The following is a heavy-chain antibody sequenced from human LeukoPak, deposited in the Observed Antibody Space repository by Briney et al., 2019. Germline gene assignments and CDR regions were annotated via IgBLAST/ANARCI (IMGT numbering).Heavy chain of an antibody. Sequence: ASVKVSCKASGYTFTSYSISWVRQAPGQGLEWMGWISPYNGNTNYAQKVQGRVTMTTDTSSSTAYMELRGLRSDDTAVYYCARGALFGVVTTSDYWGQGTLVTVSS. V-gene: IGHV1-18*01. CDR1: GYTFTSYS. D-gene: IGHD3-3*01. J-gene: IGHJ4*02. CDR2: ISPYNGNT. CDR3: ARGALFGVVTTSDY.